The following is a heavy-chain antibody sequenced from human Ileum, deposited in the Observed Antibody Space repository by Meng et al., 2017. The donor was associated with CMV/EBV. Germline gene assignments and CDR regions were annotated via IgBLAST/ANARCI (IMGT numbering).Heavy chain of an antibody. Sequence: GESLKISCAASGFTLSNYSIHWVRQVPGKGLEWVSLITWDGSGIYHADSVKGRFTVSRDNSKNSLYLQMNSLRNEDTALYYCAKDIIRRGGGWTNPFDYWGPGTLVTVSS. V-gene: IGHV3-43*01. CDR2: ITWDGSGI. J-gene: IGHJ4*02. CDR3: AKDIIRRGGGWTNPFDY. CDR1: GFTLSNYS. D-gene: IGHD6-19*01.